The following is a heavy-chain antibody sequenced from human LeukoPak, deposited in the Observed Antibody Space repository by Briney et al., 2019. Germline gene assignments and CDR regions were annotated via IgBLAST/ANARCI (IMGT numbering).Heavy chain of an antibody. CDR1: GFTFSSYE. CDR2: ISSSGSTI. V-gene: IGHV3-48*03. J-gene: IGHJ4*02. Sequence: GGSLRLSCAASGFTFSSYEMNWVRQAPGKGLEWVSYISSSGSTIYYADSVKGRFTISRDNAKNSLYLQMNGLRAEDTAVYYCARRGGDRNPADYWGQGTLVTVSS. CDR3: ARRGGDRNPADY. D-gene: IGHD2-21*02.